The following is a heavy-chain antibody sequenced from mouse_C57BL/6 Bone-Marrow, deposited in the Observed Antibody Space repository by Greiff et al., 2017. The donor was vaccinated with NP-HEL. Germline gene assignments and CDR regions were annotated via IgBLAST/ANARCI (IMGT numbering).Heavy chain of an antibody. D-gene: IGHD2-2*01. CDR2: ISSGGSYT. V-gene: IGHV5-6*01. CDR1: GFTFSSYG. J-gene: IGHJ3*01. Sequence: EVMLVESGGDLVKPGGSLKLSCAASGFTFSSYGMSWVRQTPDKRLEWVATISSGGSYTYYPDRVKGRFTISRDNAKNTLYLQLSSLKSEDTAMYYCASPYVYDVAWFAYWGQETLVTVSA. CDR3: ASPYVYDVAWFAY.